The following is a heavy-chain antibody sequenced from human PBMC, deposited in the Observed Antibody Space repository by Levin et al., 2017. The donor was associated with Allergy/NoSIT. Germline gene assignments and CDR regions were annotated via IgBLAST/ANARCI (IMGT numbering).Heavy chain of an antibody. CDR2: IYYSGNT. CDR3: ARHSSNCSGGSCYLFDY. J-gene: IGHJ4*02. CDR1: GGSISSYY. V-gene: IGHV4-59*08. Sequence: SCTVSGGSISSYYWSWIRQPPGKGLEWIGYIYYSGNTNYNPSLKSRVTISVDTSKNQFSLKLNSVTAADTAVYYCARHSSNCSGGSCYLFDYWGQGTLVTVSS. D-gene: IGHD2-15*01.